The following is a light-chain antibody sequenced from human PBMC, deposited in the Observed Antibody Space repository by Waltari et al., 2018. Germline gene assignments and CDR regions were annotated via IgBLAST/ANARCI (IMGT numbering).Light chain of an antibody. V-gene: IGKV3-20*01. CDR2: HAS. CDR3: QHYVSLPAT. Sequence: EIVLTQSPDTLSFSPGESATLSCRASQSISKYLAWYQQKPGQAPRPLIYHASSRSTGIPDRFSGSGFGTDFSLTISRLEPEDFAVYYCQHYVSLPATFGQGTKLEIK. J-gene: IGKJ1*01. CDR1: QSISKY.